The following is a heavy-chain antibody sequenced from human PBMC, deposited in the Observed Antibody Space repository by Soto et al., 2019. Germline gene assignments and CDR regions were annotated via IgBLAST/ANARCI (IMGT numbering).Heavy chain of an antibody. CDR1: EGTFSSYA. V-gene: IGHV1-69*13. D-gene: IGHD3-10*01. Sequence: ASLKVYCKASEGTFSSYAISCVRQAPGQGLEWMGGIIPIFGTANYAQKFQGRVTITADESTSTAYMELSSLRSEDTAVYYCARYLKVYGSGSYGFMANYYYYGMDVWGQGTTVTGSS. J-gene: IGHJ6*02. CDR3: ARYLKVYGSGSYGFMANYYYYGMDV. CDR2: IIPIFGTA.